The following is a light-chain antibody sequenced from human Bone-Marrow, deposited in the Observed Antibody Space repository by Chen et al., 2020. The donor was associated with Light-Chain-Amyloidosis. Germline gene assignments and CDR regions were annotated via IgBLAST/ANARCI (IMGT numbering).Light chain of an antibody. CDR2: RDT. CDR1: DLPTKY. CDR3: QSAGSSGTDEVI. J-gene: IGLJ2*01. Sequence: SYELTQPPSVSVSPGQTARITCSGDDLPTKYAYWYQQKPDQAPVLVIHRDTERPSGISERFSGSSSGTTATLTISGVQADDEADYDCQSAGSSGTDEVIFGGGAKLTVL. V-gene: IGLV3-25*03.